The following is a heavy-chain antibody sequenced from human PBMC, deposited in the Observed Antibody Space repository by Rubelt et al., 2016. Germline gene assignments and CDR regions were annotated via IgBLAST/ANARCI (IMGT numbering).Heavy chain of an antibody. D-gene: IGHD5-18*01. Sequence: QVQLVQSGAEVKKPGSSVKVSCKASGGTFSSYAISWVRQAPGQGLEWMGGIIPIFGTANYAQKFQGRVTITADESTSTAYMELSSLRSEDTAVYYCARDRLPSDTAMDLPHYYFDYWGQGTLVTVSS. J-gene: IGHJ4*02. V-gene: IGHV1-69*01. CDR1: GGTFSSYA. CDR2: IIPIFGTA. CDR3: ARDRLPSDTAMDLPHYYFDY.